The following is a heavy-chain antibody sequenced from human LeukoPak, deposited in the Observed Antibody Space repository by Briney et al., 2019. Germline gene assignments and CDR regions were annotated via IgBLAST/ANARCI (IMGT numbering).Heavy chain of an antibody. CDR1: GFTFSSYS. D-gene: IGHD2-2*01. V-gene: IGHV3-21*01. CDR3: ARDRSEDIVVVPAAMLGGDY. CDR2: ISSSSSYI. J-gene: IGHJ4*02. Sequence: GGSLRLSCAASGFTFSSYSMNGVRQAPGKGLEWVSSISSSSSYIYYADSVKGRFTISRDNAKNSLYLQMNSLRAEDTAVYYCARDRSEDIVVVPAAMLGGDYWGQGTLVTVSS.